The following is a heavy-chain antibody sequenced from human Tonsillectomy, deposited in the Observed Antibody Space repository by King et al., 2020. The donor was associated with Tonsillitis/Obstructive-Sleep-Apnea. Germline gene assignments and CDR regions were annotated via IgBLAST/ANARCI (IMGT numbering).Heavy chain of an antibody. CDR3: ARHKGVSHFDF. V-gene: IGHV4-59*08. Sequence: VQLQESGPGLVKPSETLALSCTVSGSSISNYYWGWIRQSPGKGLEWIGYIYYSGSTDYKPTLKSRVTMPIDTSKNQFSMNLSSVTAADTAVYYCARHKGVSHFDFWGQGALVTVSS. J-gene: IGHJ4*02. CDR2: IYYSGST. CDR1: GSSISNYY. D-gene: IGHD3-16*01.